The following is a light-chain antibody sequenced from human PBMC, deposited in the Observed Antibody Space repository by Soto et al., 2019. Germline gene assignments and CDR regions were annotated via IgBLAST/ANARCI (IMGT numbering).Light chain of an antibody. CDR1: SSNIETNYD. CDR3: QSYDISLSAWV. CDR2: GNS. J-gene: IGLJ2*01. Sequence: QSVLTQPPSVSGAPGQRVTFSCTGSSSNIETNYDVHWYQQLPGTAPKLLIYGNSRPSGVPHRLSVSKSGTSASLVITGLKSEDEADYYCQSYDISLSAWVFGGGTKLTVL. V-gene: IGLV1-40*01.